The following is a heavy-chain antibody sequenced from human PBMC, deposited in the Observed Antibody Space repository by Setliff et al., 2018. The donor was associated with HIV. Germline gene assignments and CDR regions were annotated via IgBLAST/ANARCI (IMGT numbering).Heavy chain of an antibody. CDR3: ARDLGGGWSLFDY. D-gene: IGHD6-19*01. J-gene: IGHJ4*02. Sequence: PGESLKISCAASGFTFSDYWMHWVRQAPGKGLVWVSRITGDGSSTRYADSVKGRFTISRDNAKNTMYLEMNSLRAEDTAVYYCARDLGGGWSLFDYWGQGTLVTV. V-gene: IGHV3-74*01. CDR2: ITGDGSST. CDR1: GFTFSDYW.